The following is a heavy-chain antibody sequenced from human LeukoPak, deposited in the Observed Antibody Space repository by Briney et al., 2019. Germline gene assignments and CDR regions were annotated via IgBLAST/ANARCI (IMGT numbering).Heavy chain of an antibody. CDR1: GFTFSSYA. D-gene: IGHD4-23*01. J-gene: IGHJ3*02. CDR3: ARDTLEYSNSPDALDI. CDR2: IGSSGSTV. Sequence: GGSLRLSCAASGFTFSSYAMNWVRQAPGKGLEWVSYIGSSGSTVYYADSVKGRFTISRDNAKNSLYMQMESLRDEDTAIYYCARDTLEYSNSPDALDIWGQGTMVTVSS. V-gene: IGHV3-48*02.